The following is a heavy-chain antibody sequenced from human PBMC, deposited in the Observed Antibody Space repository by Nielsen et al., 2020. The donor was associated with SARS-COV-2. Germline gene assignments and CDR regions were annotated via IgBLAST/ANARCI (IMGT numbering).Heavy chain of an antibody. CDR2: INPSGGST. D-gene: IGHD4-23*01. Sequence: WVRQAPGQGLEWMGIINPSGGSTSYAQKFQGRVTMTRDTSTSTVYMELSSLRAEDTAVYYCARAGNHYGGRARGFYFDYWGQGTLVTASS. J-gene: IGHJ4*02. CDR3: ARAGNHYGGRARGFYFDY. V-gene: IGHV1-46*01.